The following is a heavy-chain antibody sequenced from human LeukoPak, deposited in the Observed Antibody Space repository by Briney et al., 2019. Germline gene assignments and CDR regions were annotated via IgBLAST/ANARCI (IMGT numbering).Heavy chain of an antibody. CDR1: GFTFSSYG. Sequence: GRSLRLSCAASGFTFSSYGMHWVRQAPGKGLEWVAVIWYDGSNKYYADSVKGLFTISRDNSKNTLYLQMNSLRAEDTAVYYCARVSQLWFIPDYWGQGTLVTVSS. CDR2: IWYDGSNK. J-gene: IGHJ4*02. D-gene: IGHD5-18*01. CDR3: ARVSQLWFIPDY. V-gene: IGHV3-33*01.